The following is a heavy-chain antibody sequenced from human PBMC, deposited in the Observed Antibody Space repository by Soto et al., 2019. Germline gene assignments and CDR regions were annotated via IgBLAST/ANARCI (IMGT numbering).Heavy chain of an antibody. D-gene: IGHD3-22*01. V-gene: IGHV3-30*03. CDR3: XXXXLGDXSGYYYYYYGMDV. CDR2: ISYDGSNK. Sequence: QVQLVESGGGVVQPGRSLRLSCAASGFTFSSYGMHWVRQAPGKGLEWVAVISYDGSNKYYADSVKGRFTISRDNSKXXLXLXXXXLRXXXXXXXXXXXXXLGDXSGYYYYYYGMDVWGQGTTVTVSS. J-gene: IGHJ6*02. CDR1: GFTFSSYG.